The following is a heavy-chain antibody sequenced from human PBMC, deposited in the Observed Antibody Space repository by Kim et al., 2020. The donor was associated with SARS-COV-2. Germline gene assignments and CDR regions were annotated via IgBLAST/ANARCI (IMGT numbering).Heavy chain of an antibody. Sequence: STPSLKSRVTISVDKSKNQFSLKLSSVTAADTAVYYCRSSHRYSGSYYDYWGQGTLVTVSS. V-gene: IGHV4-4*02. CDR3: RSSHRYSGSYYDY. D-gene: IGHD1-26*01. J-gene: IGHJ4*02.